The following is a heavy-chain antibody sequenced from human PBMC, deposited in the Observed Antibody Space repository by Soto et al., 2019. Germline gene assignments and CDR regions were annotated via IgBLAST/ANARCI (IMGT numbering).Heavy chain of an antibody. CDR3: ARLSSGFVELLLHGLDYYYMDV. CDR1: GGSISSSSYY. J-gene: IGHJ6*03. V-gene: IGHV4-39*01. CDR2: IYYSGST. Sequence: SETLSLTCTVSGGSISSSSYYWGWIREPPGKGLEWIGSIYYSGSTYYNPSLKSRVTISVDTSKNQFSLKLSSVTAADTAVYYCARLSSGFVELLLHGLDYYYMDVWGKGTSVTVSS. D-gene: IGHD3-10*01.